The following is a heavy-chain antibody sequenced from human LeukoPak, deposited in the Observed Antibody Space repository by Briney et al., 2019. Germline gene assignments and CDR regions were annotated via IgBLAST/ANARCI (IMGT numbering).Heavy chain of an antibody. Sequence: GGSLRLSCAASGFTFSSYAMSWVRQAPGKGLEWVSAISGSGGSTYYADSVKGRFTISRDNSKNTLYLQMNSLRAEDTAIYYCAKGWEAYCGGDCYSAFDYWGQGTLVTVSS. CDR1: GFTFSSYA. D-gene: IGHD2-21*01. CDR2: ISGSGGST. CDR3: AKGWEAYCGGDCYSAFDY. V-gene: IGHV3-23*01. J-gene: IGHJ4*02.